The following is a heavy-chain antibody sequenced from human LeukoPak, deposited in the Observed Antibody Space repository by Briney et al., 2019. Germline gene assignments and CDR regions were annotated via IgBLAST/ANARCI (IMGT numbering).Heavy chain of an antibody. CDR2: INTDGTVT. CDR1: GFTFSKYW. Sequence: GGSLRLSCAAPGFTFSKYWMLWVRQAPGKGLESVSRINTDGTVTTYADSVKGRFTVSRDNADNTMFLQMNSVRDEDTAVYYCATKQWLAPPPDSWGQGTPVTVSS. V-gene: IGHV3-74*01. D-gene: IGHD6-19*01. J-gene: IGHJ4*02. CDR3: ATKQWLAPPPDS.